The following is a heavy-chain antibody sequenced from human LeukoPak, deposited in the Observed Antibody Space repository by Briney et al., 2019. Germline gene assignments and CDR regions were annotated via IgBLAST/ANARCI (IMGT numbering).Heavy chain of an antibody. Sequence: GESLKISCKGSGYSFTTYWIGWVRQMPGKGLEWMGIIYPGDSDTRYSPSFQGQVTISADKSINTAYLQWSSLKASDTAMYYCASKAVIAVAGNDAFDIWGQGTMVTVSS. V-gene: IGHV5-51*01. D-gene: IGHD6-19*01. CDR1: GYSFTTYW. CDR2: IYPGDSDT. CDR3: ASKAVIAVAGNDAFDI. J-gene: IGHJ3*02.